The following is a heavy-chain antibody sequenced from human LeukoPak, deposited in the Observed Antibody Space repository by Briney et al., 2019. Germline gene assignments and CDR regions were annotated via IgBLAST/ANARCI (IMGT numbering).Heavy chain of an antibody. D-gene: IGHD3-10*01. Sequence: GGSLRLSCLASGFIFSRYGFHWVRQAPGKGPEWVAGVTYDRRTEFYADSVRGQFTLSRDNSKNAVYLQMDSLRSEDTAVYYCARDLGFGAPDDSWGQGTLVT. CDR1: GFIFSRYG. CDR2: VTYDRRTE. V-gene: IGHV3-30*03. J-gene: IGHJ4*02. CDR3: ARDLGFGAPDDS.